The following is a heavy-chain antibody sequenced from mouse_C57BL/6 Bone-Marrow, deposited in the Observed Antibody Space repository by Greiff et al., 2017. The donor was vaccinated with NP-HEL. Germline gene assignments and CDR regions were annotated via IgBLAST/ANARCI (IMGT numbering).Heavy chain of an antibody. CDR1: GYTFTSYW. V-gene: IGHV1-52*01. CDR3: ARRNGSRTGFAY. Sequence: QVQLQQSGAELVRPGSSVKLSCKASGYTFTSYWMHWVKQRPIQGLEWIGNIDTSDSETHYNQKFKDKATLTVDKSSSTAYMQLSSLTSEDSAVYYCARRNGSRTGFAYWGQGTLVTVSA. J-gene: IGHJ3*01. D-gene: IGHD1-1*01. CDR2: IDTSDSET.